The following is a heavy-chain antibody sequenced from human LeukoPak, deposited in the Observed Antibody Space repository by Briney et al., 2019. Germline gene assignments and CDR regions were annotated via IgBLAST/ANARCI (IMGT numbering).Heavy chain of an antibody. D-gene: IGHD3-10*01. CDR2: IIPIFGTA. V-gene: IGHV1-69*13. CDR3: ARARGMVRGVISSHFYYYYMDV. J-gene: IGHJ6*03. Sequence: SVKVSCKASGGTFSSYAISWVRQAPGQGLEWMGGIIPIFGTANYAQKFQGRVTITADESTSTAYMELSSLRSEDTSVYYCARARGMVRGVISSHFYYYYMDVWGKGTTVTISS. CDR1: GGTFSSYA.